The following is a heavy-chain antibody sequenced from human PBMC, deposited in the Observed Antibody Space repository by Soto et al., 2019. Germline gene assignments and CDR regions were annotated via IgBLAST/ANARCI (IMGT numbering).Heavy chain of an antibody. Sequence: PSETLSLTCTVSGGSISSGDYYWSWIRQPPGKGLEWIGYIYYSGSTYYNPSLKSRVTISVDTSKNQFSLKLSSVTAADTVVYYCARETVEDSSGYLTYFGDAFDIWGQGTMVTVSS. CDR1: GGSISSGDYY. J-gene: IGHJ3*02. D-gene: IGHD3-22*01. V-gene: IGHV4-30-4*01. CDR2: IYYSGST. CDR3: ARETVEDSSGYLTYFGDAFDI.